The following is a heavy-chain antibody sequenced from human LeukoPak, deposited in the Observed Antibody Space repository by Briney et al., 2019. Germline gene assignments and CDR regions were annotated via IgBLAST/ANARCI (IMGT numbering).Heavy chain of an antibody. CDR1: GFTFSSYA. D-gene: IGHD4-17*01. Sequence: GGSLRLSCAASGFTFSSYAMSWVRQAPGEGLEWVSAISGSGGSTYYADSVKGRFTISRDNSKNTLYLQMNSLRAEDTAVYYCAKVEVLTVTPWYFDLWAVAPWSLSPQ. CDR3: AKVEVLTVTPWYFDL. J-gene: IGHJ2*01. V-gene: IGHV3-23*01. CDR2: ISGSGGST.